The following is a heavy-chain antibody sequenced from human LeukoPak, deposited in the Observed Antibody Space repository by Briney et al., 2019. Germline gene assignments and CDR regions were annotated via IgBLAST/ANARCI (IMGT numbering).Heavy chain of an antibody. Sequence: GGSLRLSCAAPGFTFSSYAIHWVRQAPGKGLEWVAVISYDGSNKYYADSVKGRFTISRDNSKNTLYLQMNSLRAEDTAVYYCARDRSSSGYFFDYWGQGTLVTVSS. D-gene: IGHD3-22*01. J-gene: IGHJ4*02. CDR2: ISYDGSNK. V-gene: IGHV3-30*04. CDR3: ARDRSSSGYFFDY. CDR1: GFTFSSYA.